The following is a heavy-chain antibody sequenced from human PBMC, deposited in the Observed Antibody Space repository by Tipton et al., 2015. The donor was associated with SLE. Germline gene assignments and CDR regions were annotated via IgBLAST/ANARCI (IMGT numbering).Heavy chain of an antibody. J-gene: IGHJ2*01. D-gene: IGHD6-13*01. CDR1: GGSFSGYY. CDR2: INHSGST. V-gene: IGHV4-34*01. CDR3: ARERWDWYFDL. Sequence: TLSLTCAVYGGSFSGYYWSWIRQPPGKGLEWIGEINHSGSTNYNPSLKSRVTISVDTSKNQFSLKLSSVTAADTAVYYCARERWDWYFDLWGRGTLVTVSS.